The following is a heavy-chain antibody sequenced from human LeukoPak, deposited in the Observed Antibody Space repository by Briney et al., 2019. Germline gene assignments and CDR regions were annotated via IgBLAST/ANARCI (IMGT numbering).Heavy chain of an antibody. CDR1: GFTFSNFW. D-gene: IGHD2-2*01. J-gene: IGHJ4*02. V-gene: IGHV3-7*01. CDR2: IKQDGSET. Sequence: GGSLRLSCEAPGFTFSNFWMTWVRQAPGKGLEWVANIKQDGSETYYVDSVKGRFTISRDNAKNSLYLQMNSLRAEDTAVYYCVRDDGGQVASCNDYWGQGTLVTVSS. CDR3: VRDDGGQVASCNDY.